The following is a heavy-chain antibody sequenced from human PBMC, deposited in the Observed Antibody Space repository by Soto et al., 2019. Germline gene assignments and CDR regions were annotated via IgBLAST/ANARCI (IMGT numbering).Heavy chain of an antibody. J-gene: IGHJ4*02. D-gene: IGHD3-3*01. CDR3: ARPPTIFGVVPGDY. CDR1: GFTFSSYN. CDR2: ISSSSSTI. Sequence: EVQLVESGGGLVQPGGALRLSCAASGFTFSSYNMNWVRQAQGKGLEWVSYISSSSSTIYYADSVKGRFTISRDNAKNSRYLPMDCLREEDIAVYYWARPPTIFGVVPGDYWGQGTLVNVSS. V-gene: IGHV3-48*02.